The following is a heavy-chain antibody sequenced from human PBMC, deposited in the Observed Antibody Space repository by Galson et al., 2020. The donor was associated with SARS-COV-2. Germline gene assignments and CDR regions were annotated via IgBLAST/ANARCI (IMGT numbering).Heavy chain of an antibody. CDR2: TTPIFRTA. Sequence: KIFCKASGGTFSSYAISRVRPAPGQRLEWLGRTTPIFRTATYAHTFQGRPTITADESTSTAYMELSSLRSEDTAVYYCAREHGPSDYYDSSVQFDYWGQGTLVTVSS. D-gene: IGHD3-22*01. CDR1: GGTFSSYA. J-gene: IGHJ4*02. CDR3: AREHGPSDYYDSSVQFDY. V-gene: IGHV1-69*01.